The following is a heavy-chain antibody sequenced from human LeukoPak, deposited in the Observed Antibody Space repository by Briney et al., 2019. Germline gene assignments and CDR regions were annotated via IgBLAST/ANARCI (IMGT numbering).Heavy chain of an antibody. CDR2: IYYSGST. CDR1: GGSISSYY. Sequence: SETLSLTCTVSGGSISSYYWSWIRQPPGKGLEWIGYIYYSGSTNYNPSLKSRVTISVDTSKNQFSLKLSSVTAADTAVYYCARDILEASDYYYGMDVWGQGTTVTVSS. D-gene: IGHD2/OR15-2a*01. J-gene: IGHJ6*02. V-gene: IGHV4-59*01. CDR3: ARDILEASDYYYGMDV.